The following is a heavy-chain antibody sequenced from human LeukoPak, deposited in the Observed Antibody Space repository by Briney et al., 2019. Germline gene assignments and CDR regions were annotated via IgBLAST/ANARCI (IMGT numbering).Heavy chain of an antibody. D-gene: IGHD3-9*01. V-gene: IGHV3-23*01. Sequence: PGRSLRLSCAASGFTFSSYGMSWVRQAPGKGLEWVSAISGSGGSTYYADSVKGRFTISRDNSKNTLYLQMNSLRAEDTAVYYCAKSGQIIWLVLRFDYWGQGTLVTVSS. CDR2: ISGSGGST. CDR1: GFTFSSYG. J-gene: IGHJ4*02. CDR3: AKSGQIIWLVLRFDY.